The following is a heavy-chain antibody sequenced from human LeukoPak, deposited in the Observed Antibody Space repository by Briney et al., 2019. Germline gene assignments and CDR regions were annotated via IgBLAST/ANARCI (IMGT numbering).Heavy chain of an antibody. CDR1: GGSISSYY. V-gene: IGHV4-59*01. Sequence: SETLSLTCTVSGGSISSYYWSWTRQPPGKGLEWIGYIYYSGSTNYNPSLKSRVTISVDTSKNQFSLKLSSVTAADTAVYYCARTSSGWYGKGYYFDYWGQGTLVTVSS. D-gene: IGHD6-19*01. CDR3: ARTSSGWYGKGYYFDY. CDR2: IYYSGST. J-gene: IGHJ4*02.